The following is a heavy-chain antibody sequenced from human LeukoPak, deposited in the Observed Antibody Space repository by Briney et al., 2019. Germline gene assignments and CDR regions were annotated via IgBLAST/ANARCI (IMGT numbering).Heavy chain of an antibody. V-gene: IGHV3-74*01. CDR1: GFTFSSNW. J-gene: IGHJ4*02. Sequence: GGSLRLSCAASGFTFSSNWMHWVRQAPGKGLVWVSRINEDGSTTNYADSVKGRSTIFRDNAKNTLYLQMNSLRAEDTAVYYCARAYCDYWGQGTLVTVSS. CDR3: ARAYCDY. CDR2: INEDGSTT.